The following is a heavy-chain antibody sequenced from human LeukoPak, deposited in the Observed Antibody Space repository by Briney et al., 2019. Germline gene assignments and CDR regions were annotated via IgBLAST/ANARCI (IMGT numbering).Heavy chain of an antibody. V-gene: IGHV3-30*02. CDR1: GFTFSSYG. Sequence: GGSLRLSCAASGFTFSSYGMHWVRQAPGKGLEWVAFIRYDGSNKYYADSVKGRFTISRDNSKNTLYLQMNSLRAEDTAVYYCANMPGIAAAGVRDYWGQGTLVTVSS. CDR3: ANMPGIAAAGVRDY. J-gene: IGHJ4*02. CDR2: IRYDGSNK. D-gene: IGHD6-13*01.